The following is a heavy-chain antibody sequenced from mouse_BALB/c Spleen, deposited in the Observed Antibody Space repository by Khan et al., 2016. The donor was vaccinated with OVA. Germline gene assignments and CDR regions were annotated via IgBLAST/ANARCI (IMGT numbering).Heavy chain of an antibody. CDR1: GYSITSDYA. CDR2: ISYSGST. Sequence: EVQLQESGPGLVKPSQSLSLTCNVTGYSITSDYAWNWIRQFPGNKLEWMGYISYSGSTTYNPSLKSRISITRDTSKNQFFLQLNSVTTEDTATYYCARWFTYWGQGTLVTVSA. V-gene: IGHV3-2*02. CDR3: ARWFTY. J-gene: IGHJ3*01.